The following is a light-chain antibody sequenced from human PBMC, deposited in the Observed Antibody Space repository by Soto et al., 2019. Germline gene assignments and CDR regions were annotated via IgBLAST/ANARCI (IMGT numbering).Light chain of an antibody. V-gene: IGKV3-20*01. J-gene: IGKJ1*01. CDR3: QQYVTTPRT. CDR1: QTVAYTS. Sequence: EIVLTQSPGILSLSPGARATLSCRASQTVAYTSLAWYQQRPGQAPRLLIYGTSTRATGTPDRFIGSGSGTSFTRTISRLDPEDFAVYYCQQYVTTPRTFGQGTKVE. CDR2: GTS.